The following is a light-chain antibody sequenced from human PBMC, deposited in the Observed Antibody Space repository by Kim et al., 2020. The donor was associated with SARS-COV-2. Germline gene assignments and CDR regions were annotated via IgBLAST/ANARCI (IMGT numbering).Light chain of an antibody. CDR1: NIGPAYD. CDR3: QTYDSGHVV. V-gene: IGLV1-40*01. J-gene: IGLJ2*01. CDR2: GDI. Sequence: GAPGQQVTISCTGSNIGPAYDVHWYQQFPGSAPNLLIYGDIHRPSGVPDRFSGSKSGTSASLAITGLQGEDEADYFCQTYDSGHVVFGGGTQLTVL.